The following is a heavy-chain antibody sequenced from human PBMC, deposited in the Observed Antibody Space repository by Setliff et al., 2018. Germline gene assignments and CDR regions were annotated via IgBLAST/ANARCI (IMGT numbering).Heavy chain of an antibody. CDR1: GYTLTELS. CDR3: ARFRGWNYLVGWFDP. J-gene: IGHJ5*02. CDR2: FDPEDGET. D-gene: IGHD1-7*01. V-gene: IGHV1-24*01. Sequence: ASVKVSCKVSGYTLTELSRHWVRQAPGKGLEWMGGFDPEDGETIYAQKFQGRVTMTEDTSTDTAYMELSSLRSEDTAVCYCARFRGWNYLVGWFDPWGQGTLVTVSS.